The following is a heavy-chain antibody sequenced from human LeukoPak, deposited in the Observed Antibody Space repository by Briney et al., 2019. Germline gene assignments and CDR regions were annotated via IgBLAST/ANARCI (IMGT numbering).Heavy chain of an antibody. V-gene: IGHV4-59*02. CDR2: IYYTGIT. D-gene: IGHD3-10*01. Sequence: KPSETLSLTCSVSGGSVRRYYWGWIRQPPGKGLEWIGNIYYTGITNYNPSLRSRVTFSVDMSKNQFSLNLTSVTPADTAVYYCVREDYLANWFDPWGQGTLVTVSS. CDR3: VREDYLANWFDP. CDR1: GGSVRRYY. J-gene: IGHJ5*02.